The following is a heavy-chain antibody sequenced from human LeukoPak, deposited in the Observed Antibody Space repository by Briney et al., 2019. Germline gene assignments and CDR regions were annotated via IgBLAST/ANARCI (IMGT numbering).Heavy chain of an antibody. D-gene: IGHD4-17*01. CDR2: TKPDGSEK. J-gene: IGHJ4*02. CDR1: GFTFGNFW. V-gene: IGHV3-7*01. CDR3: AGGGYGAPDY. Sequence: GGSLRLSCAASGFTFGNFWMTWVRQPPGKGLEWVASTKPDGSEKYYGDSVRGRFTISRDNADNSLYLQMNSLIDEDTAVYYCAGGGYGAPDYWGQGTLVTVSS.